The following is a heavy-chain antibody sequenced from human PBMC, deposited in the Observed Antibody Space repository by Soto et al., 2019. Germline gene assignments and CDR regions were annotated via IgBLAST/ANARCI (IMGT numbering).Heavy chain of an antibody. D-gene: IGHD2-15*01. V-gene: IGHV3-30-3*01. CDR3: ARGDREDIAVVIGVRPGEYGVDV. J-gene: IGHJ6*02. CDR1: GFTFRSYA. Sequence: ESGGGVVQPGRSLRLSCAASGFTFRSYAMHWVRQAPGKGLECVAVIAYDGSNKFYRDYVRCRFTISRDNSENTLYLQINRLRYEDTAVYYCARGDREDIAVVIGVRPGEYGVDVWGQGTTVTVSS. CDR2: IAYDGSNK.